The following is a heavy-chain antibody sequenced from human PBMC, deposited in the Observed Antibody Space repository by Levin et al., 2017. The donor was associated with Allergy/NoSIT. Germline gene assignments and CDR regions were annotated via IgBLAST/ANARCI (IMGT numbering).Heavy chain of an antibody. V-gene: IGHV1-8*01. D-gene: IGHD6-19*01. CDR2: MNPNSGNT. Sequence: ASVKVSCKASGYTFTSYDINWVRQATGQGLEWMGWMNPNSGNTGYAQKFQGRVTMTRNTSISTAYMELSSLRSEDTAVYYCARGTRFIAVAVYGQYFDLWGRGTLVTVSS. J-gene: IGHJ2*01. CDR3: ARGTRFIAVAVYGQYFDL. CDR1: GYTFTSYD.